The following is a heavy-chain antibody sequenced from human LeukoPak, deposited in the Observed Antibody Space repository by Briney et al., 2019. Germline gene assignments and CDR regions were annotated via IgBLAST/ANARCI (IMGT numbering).Heavy chain of an antibody. D-gene: IGHD4-17*01. J-gene: IGHJ5*02. CDR2: IIPIFGTA. Sequence: GASVKVSCKASGGTFISYAISRVRQAPGQGLEWMGGIIPIFGTANYAQKFQGRVTITADESTSTAYMELRSLRSDDTAVYYCARGGDYLVRFDPWGQGTLVTVSS. V-gene: IGHV1-69*01. CDR1: GGTFISYA. CDR3: ARGGDYLVRFDP.